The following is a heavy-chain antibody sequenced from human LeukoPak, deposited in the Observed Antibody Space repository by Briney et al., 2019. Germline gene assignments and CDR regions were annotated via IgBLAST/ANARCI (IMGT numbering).Heavy chain of an antibody. CDR3: ARHDLAVAGPDYFDY. CDR1: GGSISSYY. J-gene: IGHJ4*02. V-gene: IGHV4-59*08. Sequence: SETLSLTCTVSGGSISSYYWSWIRQPPGKGLEWIGYIYYSGSTNYNPSLKSRVTISVDKSKNQFSLKLSSVTAADTAVYYCARHDLAVAGPDYFDYWGQGTLVTVSS. CDR2: IYYSGST. D-gene: IGHD6-19*01.